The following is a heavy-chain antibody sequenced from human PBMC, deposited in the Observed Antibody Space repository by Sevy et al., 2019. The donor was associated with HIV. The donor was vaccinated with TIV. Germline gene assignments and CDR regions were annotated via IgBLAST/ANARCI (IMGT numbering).Heavy chain of an antibody. CDR3: ARDPAAAGTNYLDY. Sequence: GGSQRLSCAASGFTFSSYAMHWVRQAPGKGLEWVAVISYDGSNKYYADSEKGRFTISRDNSKNTLDLQMNSLRGEDTAVYYCARDPAAAGTNYLDYWGQGTLVTVSS. CDR2: ISYDGSNK. V-gene: IGHV3-30-3*01. J-gene: IGHJ4*02. CDR1: GFTFSSYA. D-gene: IGHD6-13*01.